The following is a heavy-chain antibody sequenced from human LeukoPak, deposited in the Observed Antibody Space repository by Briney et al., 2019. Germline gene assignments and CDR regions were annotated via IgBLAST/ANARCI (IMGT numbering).Heavy chain of an antibody. CDR2: IYTSGST. V-gene: IGHV4-4*07. CDR1: GGSISSYY. Sequence: PSETLSLTCTVSGGSISSYYWSWLRQPAGKGLEWIGRIYTSGSTNYNPSLKSRVTMSVDTSKNQFSLKLSSVTAADTAVYYCAREGAYYYDSSGYLFSRFPKLFDYWGQGTLVTVSS. J-gene: IGHJ4*02. CDR3: AREGAYYYDSSGYLFSRFPKLFDY. D-gene: IGHD3-22*01.